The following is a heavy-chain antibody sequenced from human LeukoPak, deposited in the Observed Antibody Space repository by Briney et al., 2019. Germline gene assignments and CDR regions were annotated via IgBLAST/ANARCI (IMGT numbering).Heavy chain of an antibody. Sequence: GGSLRLSCAASGFTVSSNYMSWVRQAPGKGLESVKGRFTISRHNSKNTLSLQMNSLRAEDTAVYYCARSQGYGMDVWGQGTTVTVSS. J-gene: IGHJ6*02. CDR3: ARSQGYGMDV. CDR1: GFTVSSNY. V-gene: IGHV3-53*04.